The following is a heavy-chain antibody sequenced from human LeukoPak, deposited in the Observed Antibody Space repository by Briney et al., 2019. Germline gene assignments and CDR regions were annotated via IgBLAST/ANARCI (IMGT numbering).Heavy chain of an antibody. J-gene: IGHJ4*02. Sequence: GGSLRLSCAASGFIFSSHWMSWVRQAPGKGLEWVANIKHDGSEKYYVGSVKGRFTISRDNAKNSLFLQMNSLRAEDTAVYYCARSYSRVGFDYWGQGTLVTVSS. CDR2: IKHDGSEK. D-gene: IGHD6-13*01. CDR3: ARSYSRVGFDY. V-gene: IGHV3-7*04. CDR1: GFIFSSHW.